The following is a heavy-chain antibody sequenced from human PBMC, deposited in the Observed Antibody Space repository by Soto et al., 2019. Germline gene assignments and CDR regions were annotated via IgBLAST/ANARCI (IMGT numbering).Heavy chain of an antibody. J-gene: IGHJ4*02. D-gene: IGHD3-3*01. CDR3: AKDSVQTYYDFWSGPDY. V-gene: IGHV3-23*01. Sequence: GGSLRLSCAASGFTFSSYAMSWVRQAPGKGLEWVSAISGSGGSTYYADSVKGRFTISRDNSKNTLYLQMNSLRAEDTAVYYCAKDSVQTYYDFWSGPDYWGQGTLVTVSS. CDR2: ISGSGGST. CDR1: GFTFSSYA.